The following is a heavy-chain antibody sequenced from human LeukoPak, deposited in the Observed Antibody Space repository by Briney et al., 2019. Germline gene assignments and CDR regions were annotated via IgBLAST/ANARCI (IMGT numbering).Heavy chain of an antibody. CDR2: IKESGDIT. CDR3: AKYCSGATCSGY. V-gene: IGHV3-23*01. D-gene: IGHD2-15*01. CDR1: GFTFSSDS. Sequence: GASLRLSWAASGFTFSSDSTCWGRQAPGKWPEWVSGIKESGDITYYADSVKGRFTISRDNSKNTLYLQMNSLRAEDTAKYYCAKYCSGATCSGYWGQGTLVTVSS. J-gene: IGHJ4*02.